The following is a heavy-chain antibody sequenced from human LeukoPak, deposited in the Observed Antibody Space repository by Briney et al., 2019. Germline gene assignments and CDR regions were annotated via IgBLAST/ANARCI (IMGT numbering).Heavy chain of an antibody. J-gene: IGHJ4*02. CDR2: INPSGGST. V-gene: IGHV1-46*01. D-gene: IGHD2-21*02. Sequence: VASVKVSCKASGYTFTSYDINWVRQATGQGLEWMGIINPSGGSTSYAQKFQGRVTMTRDMSTSTVYMELSSLRSEDTAVYYCARSIVVVTAAPFDYWGQGTLVTVSS. CDR1: GYTFTSYD. CDR3: ARSIVVVTAAPFDY.